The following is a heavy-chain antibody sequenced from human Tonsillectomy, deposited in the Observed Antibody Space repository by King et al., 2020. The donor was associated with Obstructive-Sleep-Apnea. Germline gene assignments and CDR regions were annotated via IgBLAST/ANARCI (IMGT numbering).Heavy chain of an antibody. J-gene: IGHJ4*02. Sequence: VQLVESGGGLVQPGGSLRLSCGISGFKFSDYSMNWVRQAPGQGLEWVSYISSRSTTIFYAYSAKGRFTISRDNAKNSLYLQMNGLRAEDTAVYYCARAPGYDYASGNTLDYWGQGTLVTFSS. CDR3: ARAPGYDYASGNTLDY. CDR2: ISSRSTTI. D-gene: IGHD3-3*01. CDR1: GFKFSDYS. V-gene: IGHV3-48*04.